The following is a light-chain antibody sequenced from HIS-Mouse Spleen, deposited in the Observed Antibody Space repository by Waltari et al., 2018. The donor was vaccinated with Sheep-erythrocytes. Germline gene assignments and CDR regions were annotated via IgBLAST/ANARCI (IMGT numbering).Light chain of an antibody. J-gene: IGLJ1*01. V-gene: IGLV2-23*01. CDR1: SSDGGRNNL. CDR3: CSYAGSYNHV. CDR2: EGS. Sequence: QSALTQPASVSGSPGQSITISCTGTSSDGGRNNLVSWYQQHPGKAPKLMIYEGSKRPSGVSNRFSGSKSGNTASLTISGLQAEDEADYYCCSYAGSYNHVFATGTKVTVL.